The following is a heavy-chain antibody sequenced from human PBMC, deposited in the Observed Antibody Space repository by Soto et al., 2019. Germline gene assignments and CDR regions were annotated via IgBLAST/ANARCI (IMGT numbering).Heavy chain of an antibody. Sequence: GASVEVASRASGYTFPGPSMHWVRQVYGKGREYLGWLKSVNGGAYSAPKFQGSVTFTRNTSTTTAYMELSGLRSDDTAVSFCARDLCPRGSGRACPKFGVDFWGQGTTVTVS. CDR2: LKSVNGGA. J-gene: IGHJ6*02. CDR1: GYTFPGPS. D-gene: IGHD3-10*01. CDR3: ARDLCPRGSGRACPKFGVDF. V-gene: IGHV1-2*07.